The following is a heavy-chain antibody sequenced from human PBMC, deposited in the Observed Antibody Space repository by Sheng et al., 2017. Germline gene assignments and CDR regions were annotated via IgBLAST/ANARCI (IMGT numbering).Heavy chain of an antibody. CDR2: IIPIFGTA. CDR3: ARDHDSGMATLERTYYYGMDV. CDR1: GGTFSSYA. V-gene: IGHV1-69*01. D-gene: IGHD5-12*01. J-gene: IGHJ6*02. Sequence: QVQLVQSGAEVKKPGSSVKVSCKASGGTFSSYAISWVRQAPGQGLEWMGGIIPIFGTANYAQKFQGRVTITADESTSTAYMELSSLRSEDTAVYYCARDHDSGMATLERTYYYGMDVWGQGTTVTVSS.